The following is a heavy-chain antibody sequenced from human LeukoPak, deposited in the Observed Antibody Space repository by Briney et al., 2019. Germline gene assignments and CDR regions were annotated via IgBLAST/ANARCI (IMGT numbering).Heavy chain of an antibody. CDR3: ARPSGREWSSYFDY. CDR1: GGSISSGDYY. V-gene: IGHV4-30-4*01. Sequence: PSETLSLTCTVSGGSISSGDYYWSWIRQPPGKGLEWIGYIYYSGSTYYNPSLKSRVTISVDTSKNQFSLKLSSVTAADTAVYYCARPSGREWSSYFDYWGQGTLVTVSS. J-gene: IGHJ4*02. D-gene: IGHD3-10*01. CDR2: IYYSGST.